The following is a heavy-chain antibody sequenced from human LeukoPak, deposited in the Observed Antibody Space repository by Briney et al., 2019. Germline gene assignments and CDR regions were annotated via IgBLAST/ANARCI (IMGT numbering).Heavy chain of an antibody. Sequence: ASVKVSCKASGYTFTSYGISWVRQAPGQGLEWMGWISDYNGNTNYAQKLQGRVTMSTDTSTSTAYMELRSLRSDDTAVYYCARDLGYYDSSGYYYRRAPFDYWGQGTLVTVS. V-gene: IGHV1-18*01. D-gene: IGHD3-22*01. CDR3: ARDLGYYDSSGYYYRRAPFDY. CDR2: ISDYNGNT. J-gene: IGHJ4*02. CDR1: GYTFTSYG.